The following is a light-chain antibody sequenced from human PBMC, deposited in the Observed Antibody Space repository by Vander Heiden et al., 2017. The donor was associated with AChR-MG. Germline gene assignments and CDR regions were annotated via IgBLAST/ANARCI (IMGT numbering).Light chain of an antibody. V-gene: IGKV1-39*01. J-gene: IGKJ2*01. CDR3: QQTNSIPHT. CDR1: QSINTY. Sequence: DIQMTQSPSSLSASVGDRVTITCRASQSINTYLNWYQQKPGKAPKALMYAASSLQSGVPSRFSGSGSGTDFTLTISRLQVEDFATYYCQQTNSIPHTFGQRTKVEIK. CDR2: AAS.